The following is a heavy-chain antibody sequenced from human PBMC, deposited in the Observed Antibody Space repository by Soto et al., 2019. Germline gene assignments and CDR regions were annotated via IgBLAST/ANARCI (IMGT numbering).Heavy chain of an antibody. CDR2: INAGSGNT. CDR3: ACEQQRATFQH. Sequence: QVQLVQSGAEVKKPGASVKVSCKASGYTFTNYAIHWVRQAPGQRREWMGWINAGSGNTKYSQRFEGRVSITRDTSASTAYMEVSSLTSEDTAVYYCACEQQRATFQHWGQGTLVTVSS. CDR1: GYTFTNYA. D-gene: IGHD6-13*01. J-gene: IGHJ1*01. V-gene: IGHV1-3*01.